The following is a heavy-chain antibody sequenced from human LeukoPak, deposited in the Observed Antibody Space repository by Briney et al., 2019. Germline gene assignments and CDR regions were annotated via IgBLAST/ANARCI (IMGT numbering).Heavy chain of an antibody. CDR2: IIPIFGTA. CDR3: AILGRGAFDI. J-gene: IGHJ3*02. Sequence: AVKVSCKASVGTFSSYAISWVRQAPGQGLEWMGGIIPIFGTANYAQKFQGRVTITADESTSTAYMELSSLRSEDQAVYYCAILGRGAFDIWGQGTMVTVSS. V-gene: IGHV1-69*13. D-gene: IGHD3-3*02. CDR1: VGTFSSYA.